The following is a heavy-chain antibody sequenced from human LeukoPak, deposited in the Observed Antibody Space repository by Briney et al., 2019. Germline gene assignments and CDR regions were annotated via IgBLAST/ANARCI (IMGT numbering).Heavy chain of an antibody. CDR1: GGSISSSNW. D-gene: IGHD3-3*01. CDR3: ARDPYDFWSGYYDY. Sequence: SETLSLTCAVSGGSISSSNWWSWVRQPPGKGLEWIGEIYHSGSTNYNPSLKSRVTISVDKSKNQFSLKLSSVTAADTAVYYCARDPYDFWSGYYDYWGQGTLVTVSS. J-gene: IGHJ4*02. CDR2: IYHSGST. V-gene: IGHV4-4*02.